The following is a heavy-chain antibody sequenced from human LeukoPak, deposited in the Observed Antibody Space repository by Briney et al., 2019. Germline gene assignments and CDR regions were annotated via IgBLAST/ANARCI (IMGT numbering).Heavy chain of an antibody. J-gene: IGHJ4*02. CDR1: GFTFSDYY. CDR2: ISSSSSYT. Sequence: GGSLRLSCAVSGFTFSDYYMSWIRQAPGKGLEWISYISSSSSYTNYADSVKGRFTISRDNAKSSLYLQMNSLRAEDTAVYYCARVVAVTSYYFDYWGQGTLVTVSS. CDR3: ARVVAVTSYYFDY. D-gene: IGHD2-21*02. V-gene: IGHV3-11*06.